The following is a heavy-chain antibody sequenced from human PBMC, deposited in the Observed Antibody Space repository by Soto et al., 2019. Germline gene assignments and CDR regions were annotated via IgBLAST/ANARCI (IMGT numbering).Heavy chain of an antibody. CDR3: ARGGAMGVDY. V-gene: IGHV3-74*01. CDR2: IYFDGITT. D-gene: IGHD1-26*01. Sequence: GGSLRLSCTASGFTFNTHWMHWFRQAPGKGLVWVSRIYFDGITTNYADSVKGRLTVSRDNAKNTVYLHVNTLRDEDTAVYYCARGGAMGVDYWGQGTLVTVSS. CDR1: GFTFNTHW. J-gene: IGHJ4*02.